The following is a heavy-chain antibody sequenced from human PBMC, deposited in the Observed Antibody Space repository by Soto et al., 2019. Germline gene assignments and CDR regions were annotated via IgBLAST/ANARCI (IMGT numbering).Heavy chain of an antibody. Sequence: VQLVESGGGVVQSGRSLRLSCAASGFTFSDYAMHWLRQAPGKGLEWVAVVSHDGRNTHYADSVKGRFTISRDSSKNTVSLERTSLRAEDTAVYYCAKGGRQWLVTSDFNVWGQGALVTVSS. CDR3: AKGGRQWLVTSDFNV. D-gene: IGHD6-19*01. V-gene: IGHV3-30*18. J-gene: IGHJ4*02. CDR1: GFTFSDYA. CDR2: VSHDGRNT.